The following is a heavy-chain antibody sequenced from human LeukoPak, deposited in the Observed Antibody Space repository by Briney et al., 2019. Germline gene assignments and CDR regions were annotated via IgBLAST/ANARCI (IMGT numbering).Heavy chain of an antibody. V-gene: IGHV3-48*03. J-gene: IGHJ4*02. CDR2: ISSSGSTI. Sequence: GGSLRLSCAASGFTFSSYEMNWVRQAPGKGLEWVSYISSSGSTIYYADSVKGRFTISRDNAKNSLYLQMNSLSAEDTAVYYCASNFDHGDPFDYWGQGTLVTVSS. D-gene: IGHD4-17*01. CDR3: ASNFDHGDPFDY. CDR1: GFTFSSYE.